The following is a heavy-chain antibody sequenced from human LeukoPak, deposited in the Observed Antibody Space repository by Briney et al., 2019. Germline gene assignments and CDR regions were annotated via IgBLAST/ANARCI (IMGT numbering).Heavy chain of an antibody. Sequence: GGSLRLSCAASGFSFSTYAMHWVRQAPGKGLEWVAVVSHDTRTKYYTDSLRGRFTISRDNSKNTLYLQMNGLRTDDTAVYYCARAIVGTENFDYWGQGTLVTVSS. CDR2: VSHDTRTK. V-gene: IGHV3-30*10. J-gene: IGHJ4*02. CDR3: ARAIVGTENFDY. CDR1: GFSFSTYA. D-gene: IGHD5-12*01.